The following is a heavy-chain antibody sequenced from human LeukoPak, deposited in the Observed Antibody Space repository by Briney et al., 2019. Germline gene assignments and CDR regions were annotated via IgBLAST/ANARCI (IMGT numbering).Heavy chain of an antibody. D-gene: IGHD1-14*01. Sequence: GGSLRLSCAVSGFTFSSYWMHWVRQAPGKGLVWVSRLSTDGSSTSYADSVKGRFTTSRDNAKNTGYRQMNSLRAEDTAMYYCSRGGTRTTRDYWGQGTLVTVSS. CDR3: SRGGTRTTRDY. J-gene: IGHJ4*02. V-gene: IGHV3-74*01. CDR1: GFTFSSYW. CDR2: LSTDGSST.